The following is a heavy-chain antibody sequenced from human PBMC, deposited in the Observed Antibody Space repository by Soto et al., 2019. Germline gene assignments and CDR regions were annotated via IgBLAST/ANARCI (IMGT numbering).Heavy chain of an antibody. CDR1: GGSFSGYY. J-gene: IGHJ4*02. CDR3: AREKITGLFDY. V-gene: IGHV4-34*01. D-gene: IGHD2-8*02. CDR2: INHSGST. Sequence: QVQLQQWGAGLLKPSETLSLTCAVYGGSFSGYYWTWIRQPPGTGLEWIGEINHSGSTNYNPSLKSRVTISVDTSKNQFSLKLTSVTAADTAVYYCAREKITGLFDYWGQGTRVTISS.